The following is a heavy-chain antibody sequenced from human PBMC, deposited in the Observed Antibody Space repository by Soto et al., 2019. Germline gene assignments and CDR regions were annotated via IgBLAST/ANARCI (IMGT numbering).Heavy chain of an antibody. J-gene: IGHJ4*02. CDR3: ARGGPRRSGYDPFDY. CDR1: GFTVSRNF. Sequence: EVQLVESGGGLVQPGGSLRLSCAASGFTVSRNFMNWVRQAPGKGLEWVSVIHSGGSTYYADSVKGRFTISRDNSKNTWYLQMNSLRAEDTAVYYCARGGPRRSGYDPFDYWGQGTLVTVSS. V-gene: IGHV3-66*01. CDR2: IHSGGST. D-gene: IGHD3-22*01.